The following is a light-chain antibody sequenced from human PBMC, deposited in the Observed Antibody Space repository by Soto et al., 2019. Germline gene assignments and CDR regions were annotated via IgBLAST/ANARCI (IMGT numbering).Light chain of an antibody. J-gene: IGLJ1*01. V-gene: IGLV2-14*01. CDR3: SSYTSSSTPYV. CDR1: SSEVGGYNY. Sequence: QSALTQPAPLSGAPGQSITISFTGTSSEVGGYNYVSWYQQHPGKAPKLMIYDVSNRPSGVSNRFSGSKSGNTASLTISGLQAEDEADYYCSSYTSSSTPYVFGTGTKATVL. CDR2: DVS.